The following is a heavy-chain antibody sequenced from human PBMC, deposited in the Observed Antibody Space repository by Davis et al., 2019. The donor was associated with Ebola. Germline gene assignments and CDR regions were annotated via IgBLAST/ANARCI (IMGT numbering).Heavy chain of an antibody. CDR1: GFTFSNYD. CDR3: ARYCHYTDCSYFDC. Sequence: PGGSLRLSCAASGFTFSNYDMSWVRHVPGKGLERVSTISASEGHTHYSDSVRGRFTISRDNSKNTLYLQMNSLRAEDTATYYCARYCHYTDCSYFDCWGQGTMVAVSS. V-gene: IGHV3-23*01. D-gene: IGHD2-15*01. CDR2: ISASEGHT. J-gene: IGHJ4*02.